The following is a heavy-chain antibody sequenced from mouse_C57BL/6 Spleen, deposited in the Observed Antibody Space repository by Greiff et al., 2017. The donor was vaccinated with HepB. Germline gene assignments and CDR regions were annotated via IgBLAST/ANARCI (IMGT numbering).Heavy chain of an antibody. CDR2: IYPGSGST. CDR1: GYTFTSYW. Sequence: QVQLQQPGAELVKPGASVKMSCKASGYTFTSYWITWVKQRPGQGLEWIGDIYPGSGSTNYNEKFKSKATLTVDTSSSTAYMQLSSLTSEDSAVYYCAAIYYGKGYAMDYWGQGTSVTVSS. CDR3: AAIYYGKGYAMDY. J-gene: IGHJ4*01. D-gene: IGHD2-1*01. V-gene: IGHV1-55*01.